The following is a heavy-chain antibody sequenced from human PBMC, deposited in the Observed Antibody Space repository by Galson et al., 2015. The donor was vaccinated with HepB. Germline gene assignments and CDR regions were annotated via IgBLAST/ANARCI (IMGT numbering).Heavy chain of an antibody. J-gene: IGHJ1*01. CDR2: ISYDGSNK. CDR3: AKEIDNCSGGSCYFSRIFQH. V-gene: IGHV3-30*18. Sequence: SLRLSCAASGFTFSRYGMHWVRQAPGKGLEWVAVISYDGSNKYYADSVKGRFTISRDNSKNTLYLQMNSLRAEDTAVYYCAKEIDNCSGGSCYFSRIFQHWGQGTLVTVSS. D-gene: IGHD2-15*01. CDR1: GFTFSRYG.